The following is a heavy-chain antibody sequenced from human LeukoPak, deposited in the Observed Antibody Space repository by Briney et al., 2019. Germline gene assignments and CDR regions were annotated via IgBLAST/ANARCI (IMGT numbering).Heavy chain of an antibody. V-gene: IGHV3-48*02. CDR1: GFTFSSYS. Sequence: GGSLRLSCAASGFTFSSYSMNWVRQAPGKGLEWVSYISSSSSTIYYADSVKGRFTISRDNAKNSLYLQMNSLRDEDTAVYYCAREPTLYYYDSSGYYPYWGQGTLVTVSS. J-gene: IGHJ4*02. D-gene: IGHD3-22*01. CDR2: ISSSSSTI. CDR3: AREPTLYYYDSSGYYPY.